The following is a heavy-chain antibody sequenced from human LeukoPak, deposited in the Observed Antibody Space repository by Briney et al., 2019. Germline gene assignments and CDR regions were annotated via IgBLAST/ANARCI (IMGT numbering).Heavy chain of an antibody. D-gene: IGHD3-22*01. Sequence: GGSLRLSCAASGFTFSSYAMSWIRQAPGKGLEWVSYISSSGSTIYYADSVKGRFTISRDNAKNSLYLQMNSLRAEDTAVYYCARELAYYDSSGYYDHFDYWGQGTLVTVSS. J-gene: IGHJ4*02. V-gene: IGHV3-11*01. CDR1: GFTFSSYA. CDR2: ISSSGSTI. CDR3: ARELAYYDSSGYYDHFDY.